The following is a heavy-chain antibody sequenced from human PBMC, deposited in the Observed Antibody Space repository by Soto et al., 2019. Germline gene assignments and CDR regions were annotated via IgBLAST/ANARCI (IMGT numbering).Heavy chain of an antibody. Sequence: EVQLLESGGGLVQPGGSLRLSCAASGFTFSSYAMSWVRQAPGKGLEWVSAISGSGGSTYYADSVKGRLTISRDNSKNTLYLQMNSLRAEDTAVYYCAKRSIAAAGTIGKGWFDPWGQGTLVTVSS. J-gene: IGHJ5*02. CDR1: GFTFSSYA. V-gene: IGHV3-23*01. D-gene: IGHD6-13*01. CDR3: AKRSIAAAGTIGKGWFDP. CDR2: ISGSGGST.